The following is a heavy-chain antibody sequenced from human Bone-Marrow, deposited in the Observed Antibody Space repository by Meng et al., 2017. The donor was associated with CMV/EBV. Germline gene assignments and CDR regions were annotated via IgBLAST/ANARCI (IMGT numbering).Heavy chain of an antibody. Sequence: GSLRLSCTVSGGSISSSSYYWGWIRQPPGKGLEWIGSIYYSGSTYYNPSLKSRVTISVDTSKNQFSLKLSSVTAADTAVYYCARTTRWFDPWGQGTLVTSPQ. CDR3: ARTTRWFDP. D-gene: IGHD1-1*01. CDR1: GGSISSSSYY. J-gene: IGHJ5*02. CDR2: IYYSGST. V-gene: IGHV4-39*07.